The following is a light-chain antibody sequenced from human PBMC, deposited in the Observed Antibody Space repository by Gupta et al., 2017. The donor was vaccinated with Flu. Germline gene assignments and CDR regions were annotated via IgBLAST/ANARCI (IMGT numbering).Light chain of an antibody. CDR1: SSDVGSYNN. Sequence: QSALTQPASVSGSHGQSITISCTGTSSDVGSYNNVSWYLQHPGKTPKLMIYEVSNRPSGVANRFSGSKSGNTASLTIAGLQAEDEADYYCSSDTSNSALYAFGTGTKVTVL. CDR2: EVS. V-gene: IGLV2-14*01. J-gene: IGLJ1*01. CDR3: SSDTSNSALYA.